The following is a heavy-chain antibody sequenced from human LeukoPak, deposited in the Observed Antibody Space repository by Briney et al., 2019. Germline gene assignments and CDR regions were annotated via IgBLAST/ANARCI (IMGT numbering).Heavy chain of an antibody. J-gene: IGHJ4*02. V-gene: IGHV1-46*01. CDR2: IKPSGGSP. D-gene: IGHD6-13*01. CDR3: ARDSNNWSSDF. CDR1: GYTFTNHK. Sequence: ASVKVSCKTSGYTFTNHKMHWVRQAPGQGLEWMGIIKPSGGSPSYAQMFQGRVTMTRDTSTDTFYMELSSLRSEDTAVYYCARDSNNWSSDFWGQGTLVTVSS.